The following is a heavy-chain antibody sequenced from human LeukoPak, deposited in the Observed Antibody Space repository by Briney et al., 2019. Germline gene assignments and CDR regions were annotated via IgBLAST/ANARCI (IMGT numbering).Heavy chain of an antibody. J-gene: IGHJ4*02. CDR3: AGAITMVRGAVDY. CDR1: GFTFSSYA. CDR2: ISYDGSNK. D-gene: IGHD3-10*01. Sequence: GGSLRLSCAAPGFTFSSYAMHWVRQAPGKGLEWVTIISYDGSNKYYADSVKGRFTIPRDNSKNTLYLQMNSLRAEDTAVYYCAGAITMVRGAVDYWGQGTLVTVSS. V-gene: IGHV3-30*04.